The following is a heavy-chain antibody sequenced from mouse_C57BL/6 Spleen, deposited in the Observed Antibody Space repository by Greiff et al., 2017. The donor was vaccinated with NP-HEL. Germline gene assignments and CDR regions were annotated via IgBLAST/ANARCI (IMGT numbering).Heavy chain of an antibody. V-gene: IGHV14-4*01. CDR3: ARGSEFITTVVATDY. D-gene: IGHD1-1*01. Sequence: VQLKQSGAELVRPGASVKLSCTASGFNIKDDYMHWVKQRPEQGLEWIGWIDPENGDTEYASKFQGKATITADTSSNTAYLQLSSLTSEDSAVYFCARGSEFITTVVATDYWGQGTTLTVSS. CDR2: IDPENGDT. J-gene: IGHJ2*01. CDR1: GFNIKDDY.